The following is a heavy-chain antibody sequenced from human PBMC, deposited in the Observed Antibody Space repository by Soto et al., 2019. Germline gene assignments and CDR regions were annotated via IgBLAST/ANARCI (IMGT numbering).Heavy chain of an antibody. V-gene: IGHV3-30-3*01. CDR2: ISYDGSNK. J-gene: IGHJ5*02. D-gene: IGHD6-13*01. CDR3: ARAIAAAGNNWFDP. CDR1: GFTFSSYA. Sequence: QVQLVESGGGVVQPGRSLRLSCAASGFTFSSYAMHWVRQAPGKGLEWVAVISYDGSNKYYADSVKGRFTISRDNSKKTLYLRMNSLRAGDTAVYYCARAIAAAGNNWFDPWGQGTLVTVSS.